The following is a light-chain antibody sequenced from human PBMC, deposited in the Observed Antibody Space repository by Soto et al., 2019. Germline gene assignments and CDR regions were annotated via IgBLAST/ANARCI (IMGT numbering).Light chain of an antibody. Sequence: DIPMTQSPSSLSASVGDRVTITCRASQSISRYLDWYQQKPGKAPKLLIYLASSLQTGVPSRFSGSASGTEFTLTIASLQPEDFATYYCQQSYSTPFTFGPGTKVDIE. CDR1: QSISRY. CDR3: QQSYSTPFT. CDR2: LAS. V-gene: IGKV1-39*01. J-gene: IGKJ3*01.